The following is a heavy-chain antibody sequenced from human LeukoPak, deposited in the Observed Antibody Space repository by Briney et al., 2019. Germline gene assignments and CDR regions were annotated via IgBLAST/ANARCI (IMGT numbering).Heavy chain of an antibody. CDR1: GYTFTTYD. CDR3: ARRDYYGSGSYPYYYQNHMDV. Sequence: GASVRVSCKASGYTFTTYDINWVRQATGQGLEWMGWMNPNSGNTGYAQKFHGRVTMTRNTSISTDYMELSSLRSEDTAVYYRARRDYYGSGSYPYYYQNHMDVWGKGTTVTISS. CDR2: MNPNSGNT. D-gene: IGHD3-10*01. J-gene: IGHJ6*03. V-gene: IGHV1-8*01.